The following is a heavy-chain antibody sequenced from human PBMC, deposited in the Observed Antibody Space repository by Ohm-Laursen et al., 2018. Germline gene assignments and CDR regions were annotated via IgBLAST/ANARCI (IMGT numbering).Heavy chain of an antibody. CDR2: IHYSGST. D-gene: IGHD6-19*01. CDR1: GASISGQY. CDR3: ARGLRIAVAGTGAFDL. V-gene: IGHV4-59*11. Sequence: SDTLSLTCPASGASISGQYWSWIRQPPGKGLEWIGYIHYSGSTTYNPSLTGRVTMSVDLSKNQFSLKLTSVTAADTAVYYCARGLRIAVAGTGAFDLWGRGTLVTVSS. J-gene: IGHJ2*01.